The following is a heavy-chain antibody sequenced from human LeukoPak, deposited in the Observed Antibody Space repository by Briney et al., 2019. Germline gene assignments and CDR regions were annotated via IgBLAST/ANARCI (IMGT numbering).Heavy chain of an antibody. CDR3: ARHRTSGWGLDY. D-gene: IGHD6-19*01. J-gene: IGHJ4*02. Sequence: SETLSLTCTVSGGSISSDDYYWSWIRQPPGKGLEWIGYIYYSGITYYNPSLKSRVTISVDTSKNQFSLKLSSVTAADTAVYYCARHRTSGWGLDYWGQGTLVTVSS. CDR1: GGSISSDDYY. V-gene: IGHV4-30-4*01. CDR2: IYYSGIT.